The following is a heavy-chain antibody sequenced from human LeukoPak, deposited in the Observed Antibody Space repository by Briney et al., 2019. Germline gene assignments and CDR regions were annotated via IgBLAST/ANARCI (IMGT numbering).Heavy chain of an antibody. CDR3: AKDLGRWLHRAGDY. J-gene: IGHJ4*02. Sequence: GGSLRLSCEASGFTFSSYAMSWVRQAPGKGLEWVSAISGSGGSTYYADSVKGRFTISRDNSKNTLYLQMNSLRAEDTAVYYCAKDLGRWLHRAGDYWGQGTLVTVSS. CDR2: ISGSGGST. D-gene: IGHD5-24*01. V-gene: IGHV3-23*01. CDR1: GFTFSSYA.